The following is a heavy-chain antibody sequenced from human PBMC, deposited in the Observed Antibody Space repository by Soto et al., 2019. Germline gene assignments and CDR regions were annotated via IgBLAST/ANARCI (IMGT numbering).Heavy chain of an antibody. CDR1: GFTFSSYA. Sequence: PGGSLRLSCAASGFTFSSYAMSWVRQAPGQGLEWVSAISGSGGSTYYADSVKGRFTISRDNSKNTLYLQMNSLRAEDTAVYYCAKDGRVSGVFISIDYWGQGTLVTV. CDR2: ISGSGGST. V-gene: IGHV3-23*01. D-gene: IGHD2-8*01. J-gene: IGHJ4*02. CDR3: AKDGRVSGVFISIDY.